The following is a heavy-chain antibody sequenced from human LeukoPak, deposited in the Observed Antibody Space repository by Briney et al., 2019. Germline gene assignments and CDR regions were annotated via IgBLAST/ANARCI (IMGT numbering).Heavy chain of an antibody. D-gene: IGHD3-22*01. J-gene: IGHJ6*02. CDR3: ARGYDSSGYFRYYGMDV. CDR2: IYYSGST. Sequence: SETLSLTCTVSGGSISSYYWSWIRQPPGKGLEWIGYIYYSGSTNYNPSLKSRVTISVDASKNQFSLKLSSVTAADTAVYYCARGYDSSGYFRYYGMDVWGQGTTVTVSS. CDR1: GGSISSYY. V-gene: IGHV4-59*08.